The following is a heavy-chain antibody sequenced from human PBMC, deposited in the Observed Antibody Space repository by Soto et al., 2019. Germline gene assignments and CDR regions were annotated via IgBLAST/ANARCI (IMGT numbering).Heavy chain of an antibody. CDR2: INSDGSST. J-gene: IGHJ6*03. V-gene: IGHV3-74*01. D-gene: IGHD3-16*02. Sequence: EVQLVESGGGLVQPGGSLRLSCAASGFTFSSYWMHWVRQAPGKGLVWVSRINSDGSSTSYADSVKGRFTISRDNAKNKLYLQMNSLRAEDTAVYYCARSFIHYYYYMDVWGKGTTVTVSS. CDR3: ARSFIHYYYYMDV. CDR1: GFTFSSYW.